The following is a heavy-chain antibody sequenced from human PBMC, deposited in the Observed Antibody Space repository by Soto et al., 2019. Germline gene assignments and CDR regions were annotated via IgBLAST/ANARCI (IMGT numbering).Heavy chain of an antibody. CDR1: GYTLTELS. J-gene: IGHJ3*01. CDR2: FDPEDGET. Sequence: GASVKVSCKVSGYTLTELSMHWVRQAPGKGLEWMGGFDPEDGETIHAQKFQGRVTMTEDTSTDTAYMELSSLRSEDTAVYYCATPYYYDSNGYYSYAFDFWGQGTMVTVSS. CDR3: ATPYYYDSNGYYSYAFDF. D-gene: IGHD3-22*01. V-gene: IGHV1-24*01.